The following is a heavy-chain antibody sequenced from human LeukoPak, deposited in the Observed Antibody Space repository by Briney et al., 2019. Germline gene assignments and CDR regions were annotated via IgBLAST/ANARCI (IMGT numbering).Heavy chain of an antibody. Sequence: GGSLRLSCAASGFTFSSYSMNWVRQAPGKGLEWVSSISSSSSYIYYADSVKGRFTISRDNAKNSLYLQMNSLRAEDTAAYYCARDRELLGVITFVSDYWGQGTLVTVSS. J-gene: IGHJ4*02. V-gene: IGHV3-21*01. CDR2: ISSSSSYI. CDR1: GFTFSSYS. CDR3: ARDRELLGVITFVSDY. D-gene: IGHD3-22*01.